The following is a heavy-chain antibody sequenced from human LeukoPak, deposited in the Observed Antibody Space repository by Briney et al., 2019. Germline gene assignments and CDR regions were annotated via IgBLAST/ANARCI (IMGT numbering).Heavy chain of an antibody. CDR3: ARTSKSPYDYVWGSDQLPYLFDY. CDR1: GGSFSDNY. Sequence: PSETLSLTCAIYGGSFSDNYWSWIRQPPGKGLEWIGEINQSGTTNYNPSLKIPVTISVDTSTNQFSLKLSSVTAADTAVYYCARTSKSPYDYVWGSDQLPYLFDYWGQGTLVTVSS. CDR2: INQSGTT. J-gene: IGHJ4*02. D-gene: IGHD3-16*02. V-gene: IGHV4-34*01.